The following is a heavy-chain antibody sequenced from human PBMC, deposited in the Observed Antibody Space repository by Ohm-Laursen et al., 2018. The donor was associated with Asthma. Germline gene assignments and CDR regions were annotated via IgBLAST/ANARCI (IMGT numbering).Heavy chain of an antibody. CDR1: GGSFSGYY. CDR2: INHSGST. V-gene: IGHV4-34*01. D-gene: IGHD3-10*01. Sequence: SETLSLTCAVYGGSFSGYYWSWIRQPPGKGLEWIGEINHSGSTNYNPSLKSRVTISVDTSKNQFSLKLSSVTAADTAVYYCARGYGSGSYSPFDYWGQGTLVTVSS. CDR3: ARGYGSGSYSPFDY. J-gene: IGHJ4*02.